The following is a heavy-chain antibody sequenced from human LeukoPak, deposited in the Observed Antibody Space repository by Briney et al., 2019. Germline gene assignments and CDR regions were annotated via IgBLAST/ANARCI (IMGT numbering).Heavy chain of an antibody. Sequence: SETLSLTCTVSSGSISSYYWSWIRQPPGKGLEWIGYIYYSGSTNYNPSLKSRVTISVDTSKNQFSLKLSSVTAADTAVYYCARHDADYVVDYWGQGTLVTVSS. CDR2: IYYSGST. CDR1: SGSISSYY. D-gene: IGHD4-17*01. CDR3: ARHDADYVVDY. V-gene: IGHV4-59*08. J-gene: IGHJ4*02.